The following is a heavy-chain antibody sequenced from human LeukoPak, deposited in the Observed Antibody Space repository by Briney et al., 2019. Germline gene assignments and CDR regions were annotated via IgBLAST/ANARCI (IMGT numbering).Heavy chain of an antibody. J-gene: IGHJ4*02. Sequence: SETLSLTCAVYGGSFSGYYWSWIRQPPGKGLEWIGEINHSGSTNYNPSLKSRVTISVDRSKNQFSLKLSSVTAADTAVYYCARNPGIAVAGFDYWGQGTLVTVSS. CDR3: ARNPGIAVAGFDY. CDR1: GGSFSGYY. D-gene: IGHD6-19*01. CDR2: INHSGST. V-gene: IGHV4-34*01.